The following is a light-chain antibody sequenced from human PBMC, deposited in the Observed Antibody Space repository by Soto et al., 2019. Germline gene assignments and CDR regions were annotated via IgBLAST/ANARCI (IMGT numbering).Light chain of an antibody. CDR1: SSNIGNNY. CDR3: GTWDSSLIAGV. V-gene: IGLV1-51*01. J-gene: IGLJ2*01. CDR2: DND. Sequence: QSVLTQPPSVSAAPGQKVTISCSGSSSNIGNNYVSSYQHLPGTAPKLLIYDNDKRPAGIPDRFSGTKSGTSATLGITGLQTGDEADYYCGTWDSSLIAGVFGGGTKVTVL.